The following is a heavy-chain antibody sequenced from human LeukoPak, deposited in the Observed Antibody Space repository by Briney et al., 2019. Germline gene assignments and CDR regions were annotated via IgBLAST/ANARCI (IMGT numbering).Heavy chain of an antibody. V-gene: IGHV4-59*01. Sequence: SETLSLTCTVSGGSISSYYWSWIRQPPGKGLEWIGYIYYSGSTNYNPSLKSRVTISVDTSKNQFSLKLSSVTAADTAVYYCARGALMAAAALYYFDYWGQGTLVTVSS. D-gene: IGHD6-13*01. J-gene: IGHJ4*02. CDR1: GGSISSYY. CDR3: ARGALMAAAALYYFDY. CDR2: IYYSGST.